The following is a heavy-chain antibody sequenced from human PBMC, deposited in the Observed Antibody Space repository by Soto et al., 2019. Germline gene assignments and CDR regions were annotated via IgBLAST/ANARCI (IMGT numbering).Heavy chain of an antibody. V-gene: IGHV4-59*12. CDR2: IYYSGST. CDR1: GGSISSYY. CDR3: AKLMGSSSWYSPFDY. J-gene: IGHJ4*02. D-gene: IGHD6-13*01. Sequence: SETLSLTCTVSGGSISSYYWSWIRQPPGKGLEWIGYIYYSGSTNYNPSLKSRVTISVDTSKNTLYLQMNSLRAEDTAVYYCAKLMGSSSWYSPFDYWGQGTLVTVSS.